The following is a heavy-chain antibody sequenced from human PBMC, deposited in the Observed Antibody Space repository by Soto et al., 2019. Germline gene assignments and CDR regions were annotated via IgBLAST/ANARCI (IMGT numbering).Heavy chain of an antibody. CDR3: AIRSGELPSYFCY. CDR1: GCTFTNYG. Sequence: ASVKDSCSASGCTFTNYGISWVRQAPGQGLEGMGWISAYKGNTNYAQKFQSRVTTNTDTYTSKDSMQLRSLTYDDMSVYFCAIRSGELPSYFCYWGQGTQVTVSS. D-gene: IGHD1-26*01. CDR2: ISAYKGNT. J-gene: IGHJ4*02. V-gene: IGHV1-18*03.